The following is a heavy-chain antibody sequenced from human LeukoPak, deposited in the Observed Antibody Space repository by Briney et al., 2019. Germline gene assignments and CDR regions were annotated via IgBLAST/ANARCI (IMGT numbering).Heavy chain of an antibody. CDR3: DY. D-gene: IGHD2-15*01. CDR2: INTDTGNP. J-gene: IGHJ4*02. Sequence: VASVKVSCKASGYTFTTYAMNWVRQAPGQGLEWMGWINTDTGNPTYAQGFTGRFVFSLDTSVSTAYYCARGYCSGGSCPTFIDYWGQGTLVTVS. CDR1: GYTFTTYA. V-gene: IGHV7-4-1*01.